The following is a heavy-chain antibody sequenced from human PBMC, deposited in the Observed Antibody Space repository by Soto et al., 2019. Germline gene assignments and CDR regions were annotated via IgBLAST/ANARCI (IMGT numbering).Heavy chain of an antibody. Sequence: SLRLSCAASGFTFSSYGMHWVRQAPGKGLEWVAVISYDGSNKYYADSVKGRFTISRDNSKNTLYLQMNSLRAEDTAVYYCAKDYYCSSGYYRHFDYWGQGTLVTVS. D-gene: IGHD3-22*01. CDR3: AKDYYCSSGYYRHFDY. CDR1: GFTFSSYG. V-gene: IGHV3-30*18. CDR2: ISYDGSNK. J-gene: IGHJ4*02.